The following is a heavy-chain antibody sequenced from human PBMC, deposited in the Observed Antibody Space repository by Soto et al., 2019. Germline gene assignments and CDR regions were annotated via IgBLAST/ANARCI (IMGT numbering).Heavy chain of an antibody. CDR2: IYYSGST. D-gene: IGHD3-16*02. Sequence: SETLSLTCTVSGGSVRSGSYYWSWIRQPPGKGLEWIGYIYYSGSTNYNPSLKSRVTISVDTSKNQFSLKLSSVTAADTAVYYCARYYDYVWGSYRRTHFDYWGQGTLVTVSS. CDR1: GGSVRSGSYY. V-gene: IGHV4-61*01. CDR3: ARYYDYVWGSYRRTHFDY. J-gene: IGHJ4*02.